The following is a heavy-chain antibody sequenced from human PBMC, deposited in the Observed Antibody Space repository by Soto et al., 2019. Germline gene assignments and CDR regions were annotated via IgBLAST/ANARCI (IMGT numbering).Heavy chain of an antibody. CDR2: ISYDGSNN. CDR3: AKDLCSSSSCYYNDGMDV. CDR1: GFTFRNYA. V-gene: IGHV3-30*18. D-gene: IGHD2-2*01. J-gene: IGHJ6*02. Sequence: QVELVESGGGVVQPGRSLRLSCAASGFTFRNYAMHWVRQAPGKGLAWVAVISYDGSNNYYADSVKGRFTISRDNSKNTLYLQMNSLRAGDTAVYYGAKDLCSSSSCYYNDGMDVWGQGTTVTVSS.